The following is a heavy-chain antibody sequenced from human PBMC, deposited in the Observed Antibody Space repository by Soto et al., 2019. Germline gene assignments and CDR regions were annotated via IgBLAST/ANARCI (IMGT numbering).Heavy chain of an antibody. CDR2: IYYSGST. CDR1: GGSISSYY. V-gene: IGHV4-59*01. D-gene: IGHD5-12*01. Sequence: PSENLSLTCTVSGGSISSYYWSWIRQPPGKGLEWIGYIYYSGSTNYNPSLKSRVTISVDTSKNQFSLKLSSVTAADTAVYYCARGYSGYDFYYWGQGTLVTVSS. J-gene: IGHJ4*02. CDR3: ARGYSGYDFYY.